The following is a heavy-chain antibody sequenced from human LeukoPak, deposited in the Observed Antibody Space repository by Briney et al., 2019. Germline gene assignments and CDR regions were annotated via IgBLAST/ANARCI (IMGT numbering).Heavy chain of an antibody. V-gene: IGHV3-30*02. Sequence: PGGSLRLSCAASGFTFSSYGMHWVRQAPGKGLDWVAFIRYDGSDQYYTDSVKGRFTISRDNSKNTRYLQMNRLRAEDTAIYYCAKDNSNWSFDYWGQGTLVTVSS. J-gene: IGHJ4*02. CDR2: IRYDGSDQ. CDR3: AKDNSNWSFDY. D-gene: IGHD6-13*01. CDR1: GFTFSSYG.